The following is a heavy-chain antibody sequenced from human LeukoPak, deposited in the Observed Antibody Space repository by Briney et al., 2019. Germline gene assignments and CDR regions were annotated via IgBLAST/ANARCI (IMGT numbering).Heavy chain of an antibody. CDR3: ASLVWVAVAGSYNYYYGVDV. CDR2: INPNSGGT. J-gene: IGHJ6*02. D-gene: IGHD6-19*01. V-gene: IGHV1-2*02. CDR1: GHTFTGYY. Sequence: ASVKVSCKASGHTFTGYYIHWVRQAPGQGLEWMGWINPNSGGTNYAQKSQGRVTMTRDTSISTAYMDLSRLRSDDTAVYYCASLVWVAVAGSYNYYYGVDVWGQGTTVTVSS.